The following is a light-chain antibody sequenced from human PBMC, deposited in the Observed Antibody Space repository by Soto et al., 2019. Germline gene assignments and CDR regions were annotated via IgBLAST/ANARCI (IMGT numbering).Light chain of an antibody. CDR2: QVT. V-gene: IGLV2-14*01. Sequence: QSALTQPASVSGSPGQSITISCTGTSSDVGNYNYVSWYQETPGKAPRLIIYQVTNRPSGVSNRFSGSKSGNTASLTISGLQADGEADYYCTSFSTGSSYVIFGGGTKLTVL. J-gene: IGLJ2*01. CDR1: SSDVGNYNY. CDR3: TSFSTGSSYVI.